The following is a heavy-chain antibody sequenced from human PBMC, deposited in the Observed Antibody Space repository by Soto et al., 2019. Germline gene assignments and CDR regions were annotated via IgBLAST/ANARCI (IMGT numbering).Heavy chain of an antibody. D-gene: IGHD3-3*01. CDR2: ISSSGSTI. V-gene: IGHV3-48*03. CDR3: ARVTEFWSGYPPPTYGMDV. CDR1: GFTFSSYE. Sequence: PGGSLRLSCAASGFTFSSYEMNWVRQVPGKGLEWVSYISSSGSTIYYADSVKGRFTISRDNAKNSLYLQMNSLRAEDTAVYYCARVTEFWSGYPPPTYGMDVWGQGTTLTVSS. J-gene: IGHJ6*02.